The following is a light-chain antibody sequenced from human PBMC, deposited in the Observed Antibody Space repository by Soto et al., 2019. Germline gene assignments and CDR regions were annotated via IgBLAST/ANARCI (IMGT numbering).Light chain of an antibody. CDR1: SSDVGGYNY. Sequence: QSVLTQPASVSGSPGQSITISCTGTSSDVGGYNYVSWYQQHPGKAPQLMIYEVSNRPSGVSNRFSGSKSGNTASLTISGLQAEDEADYYCSSYTSSSTFYVFGTGTQLTVL. V-gene: IGLV2-14*01. J-gene: IGLJ1*01. CDR2: EVS. CDR3: SSYTSSSTFYV.